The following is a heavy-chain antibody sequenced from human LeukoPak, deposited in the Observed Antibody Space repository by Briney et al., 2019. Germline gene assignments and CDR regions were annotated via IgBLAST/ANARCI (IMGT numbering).Heavy chain of an antibody. CDR1: GFTFDDYA. CDR3: AKDLGAYGNDAFDI. V-gene: IGHV3-9*03. J-gene: IGHJ3*02. Sequence: GGSLRLSCAASGFTFDDYAMHWVRQAPGKGLEWVSGISWNSGSIGYADSVKGRFTISRDNAKNSLYLQMNSLRAEDMALYYCAKDLGAYGNDAFDIWGQGTMVTVSS. D-gene: IGHD3-10*01. CDR2: ISWNSGSI.